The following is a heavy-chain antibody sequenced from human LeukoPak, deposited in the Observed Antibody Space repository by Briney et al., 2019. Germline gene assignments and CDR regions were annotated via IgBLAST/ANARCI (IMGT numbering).Heavy chain of an antibody. CDR2: IYHTGPI. D-gene: IGHD6-13*01. CDR3: ARGEAAAGLGFDY. V-gene: IGHV4-38-2*02. Sequence: SETLSLTCTVSGHSIRSDYYWGWIRQPPGKGLEWVGSIYHTGPIYYNPSLKSRVTISVDTSKNQFSLKLSSVTAADTAVYYCARGEAAAGLGFDYWGQGTLVTVSS. J-gene: IGHJ4*02. CDR1: GHSIRSDYY.